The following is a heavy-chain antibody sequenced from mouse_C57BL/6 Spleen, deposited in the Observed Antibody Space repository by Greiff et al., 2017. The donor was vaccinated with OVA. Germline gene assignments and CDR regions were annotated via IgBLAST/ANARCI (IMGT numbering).Heavy chain of an antibody. Sequence: EVQLQQSGPELVKPGASVKISCKASGYTFTDYYMNWVKQSHGKSLEWIGDINPNNGGTSYNQKFKGKATLTVDKSSSTAYMELRSLTSEDSAVYYCARWGLYPRGFDYGGQGTTLTVSS. CDR2: INPNNGGT. CDR3: ARWGLYPRGFDY. D-gene: IGHD2-13*01. V-gene: IGHV1-26*01. CDR1: GYTFTDYY. J-gene: IGHJ2*01.